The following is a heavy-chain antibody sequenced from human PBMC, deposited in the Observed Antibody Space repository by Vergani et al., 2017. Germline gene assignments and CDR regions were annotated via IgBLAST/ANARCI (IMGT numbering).Heavy chain of an antibody. Sequence: QVQLQESGPGLVKPSETLSLTCTVSGGSISSYYWSWIRQPPGKGLEWIGYIYYSGSTNYNPPLKSRVTISVEPYKNQFSLKLSSVTAAYTAVYYCARDGDGYNSFDYWGQGTLVTVSS. CDR2: IYYSGST. J-gene: IGHJ4*02. CDR1: GGSISSYY. V-gene: IGHV4-59*01. D-gene: IGHD5-24*01. CDR3: ARDGDGYNSFDY.